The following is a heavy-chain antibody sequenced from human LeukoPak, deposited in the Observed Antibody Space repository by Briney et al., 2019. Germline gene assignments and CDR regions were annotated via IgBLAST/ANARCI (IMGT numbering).Heavy chain of an antibody. CDR1: GFMFNSYV. J-gene: IGHJ4*02. CDR3: AKNQVGGSTFDY. CDR2: IRNSGGST. V-gene: IGHV3-23*01. D-gene: IGHD1-26*01. Sequence: PGGSLRLSCAASGFMFNSYVMSWVRQAPGKGLEWVSTIRNSGGSTYFADSVKGRFAISRDDSKNTLFLQMNSLRAEDTAIYYCAKNQVGGSTFDYWGQGTLVTVSS.